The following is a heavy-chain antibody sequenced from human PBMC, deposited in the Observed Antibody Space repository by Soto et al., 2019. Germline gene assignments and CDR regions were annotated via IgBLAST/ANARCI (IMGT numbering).Heavy chain of an antibody. V-gene: IGHV3-30-3*01. CDR3: ARDKKHYDILTGYYKGDYYGMDV. Sequence: PGGSLRLSCAASGFTFSSYAMHWVRQAPGKGLEWVAVISYDGSNKYYADSVKGRFTISRDNSKNTLYLQMNSLRAEDTAVYHCARDKKHYDILTGYYKGDYYGMDVWGQGTTVTVSS. CDR2: ISYDGSNK. J-gene: IGHJ6*02. D-gene: IGHD3-9*01. CDR1: GFTFSSYA.